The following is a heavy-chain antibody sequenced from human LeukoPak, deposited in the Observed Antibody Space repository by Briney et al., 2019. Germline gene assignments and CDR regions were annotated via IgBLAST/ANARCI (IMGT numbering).Heavy chain of an antibody. CDR1: GYTFTSYG. Sequence: ASVKVSCKASGYTFTSYGISWVRQAPGQGLEWMGWISAYNGNTNYAQKLQGRVTMTTDTSTSTAYMELSSLRSDDTAVYYCARVPGSSGWYPNYYYYMDVWGKGTTVTVSS. CDR3: ARVPGSSGWYPNYYYYMDV. CDR2: ISAYNGNT. D-gene: IGHD6-19*01. V-gene: IGHV1-18*01. J-gene: IGHJ6*03.